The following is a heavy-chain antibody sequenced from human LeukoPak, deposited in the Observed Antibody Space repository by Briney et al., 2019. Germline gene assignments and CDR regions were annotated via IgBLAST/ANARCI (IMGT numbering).Heavy chain of an antibody. CDR3: ARDPYSGYDRAFDV. D-gene: IGHD5-12*01. V-gene: IGHV4-39*07. J-gene: IGHJ3*01. Sequence: SETLSLTCTVSGDSISSSTYYWGWIRQPPGKGLEWIGSIHYSGSTDYNPSLNSRVTISVDTSKSRFSLKLTSVTAADTAVYYCARDPYSGYDRAFDVWGQGTMVTVSS. CDR2: IHYSGST. CDR1: GDSISSSTYY.